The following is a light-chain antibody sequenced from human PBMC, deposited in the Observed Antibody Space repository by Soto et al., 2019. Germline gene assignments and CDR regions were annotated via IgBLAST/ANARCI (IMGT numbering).Light chain of an antibody. CDR1: TSFVGSYNF. CDR3: CSYVGASTYV. V-gene: IGLV2-23*01. J-gene: IGLJ1*01. CDR2: EDT. Sequence: QSALTQPASVSGSPGQSITISCTGTTSFVGSYNFVSWYQQLPGKAPQVLIYEDTKRPSGVSNRFSGSISGSTASLTISGLQAEHEADYHCCSYVGASTYVFGTGTKVTVL.